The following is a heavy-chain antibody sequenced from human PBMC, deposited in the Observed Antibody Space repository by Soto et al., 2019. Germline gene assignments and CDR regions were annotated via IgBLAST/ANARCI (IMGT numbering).Heavy chain of an antibody. D-gene: IGHD3-3*01. CDR3: ARALNYDFWSGYYKDYYYYGMDV. J-gene: IGHJ6*02. CDR2: INHSGST. CDR1: GGSFSGYY. V-gene: IGHV4-34*01. Sequence: PSETLSLTCAVYGGSFSGYYWSWIRQPPGKGLEWIGEINHSGSTNYNPSLKSRVTISVDTSKNKFSLKLSSVTAADTAVYYCARALNYDFWSGYYKDYYYYGMDVWGQGTTVT.